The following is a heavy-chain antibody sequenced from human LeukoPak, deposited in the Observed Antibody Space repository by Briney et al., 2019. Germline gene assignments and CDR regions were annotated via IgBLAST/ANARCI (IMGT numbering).Heavy chain of an antibody. CDR2: IGTAGDT. Sequence: GSLRLSCAASGFTFSSYDMHWVRQATGKGLEWVSAIGTAGDTYYPGSVKGRFTISRENAKNSLYLQMNSLRAGDTAVYYCARVGSYSTYDYWGQGTLVTVSS. CDR1: GFTFSSYD. V-gene: IGHV3-13*01. J-gene: IGHJ4*02. CDR3: ARVGSYSTYDY. D-gene: IGHD1-26*01.